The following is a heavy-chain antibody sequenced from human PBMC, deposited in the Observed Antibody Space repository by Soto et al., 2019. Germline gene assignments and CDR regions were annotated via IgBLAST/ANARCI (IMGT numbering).Heavy chain of an antibody. V-gene: IGHV3-30*03. Sequence: GGSQRLPYAASGLSFSSYGMHWVRQAPGKGLEWVAVISYDGSNKYYADSVKGRSTISRDDSKNTLYLQMNSLKTEDTAVYYCTTLPCRWSGYGMDVWGQGTTVTVS. J-gene: IGHJ6*02. CDR3: TTLPCRWSGYGMDV. CDR1: GLSFSSYG. D-gene: IGHD3-3*01. CDR2: ISYDGSNK.